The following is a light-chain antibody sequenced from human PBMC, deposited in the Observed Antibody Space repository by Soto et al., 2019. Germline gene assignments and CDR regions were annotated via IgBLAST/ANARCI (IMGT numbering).Light chain of an antibody. J-gene: IGKJ1*01. V-gene: IGKV4-1*01. CDR1: QSVLYSSNNKNY. CDR2: WAS. CDR3: QQYYSTPPT. Sequence: DIVMTQSPDSLAVSLGERATINCKSSQSVLYSSNNKNYLAWYQQKPGQPPKLLIYWASTRKSGVPDRFSGSGSRTDFTLTISSLQAEDVAVYYCQQYYSTPPTFGQGTKVEIK.